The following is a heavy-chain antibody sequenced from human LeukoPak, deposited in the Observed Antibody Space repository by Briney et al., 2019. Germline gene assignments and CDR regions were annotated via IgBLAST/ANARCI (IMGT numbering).Heavy chain of an antibody. D-gene: IGHD6-19*01. J-gene: IGHJ4*02. Sequence: SVKVSCKASGGTFSSYAISWVRQAPGQGLEWMGRIIPILGIANYAQKFQGRVTITADKSTSTAYMELSSLRSEDTAVYYCARLLGDSSGWKNFDYWGQGTLVTVSS. CDR1: GGTFSSYA. CDR2: IIPILGIA. CDR3: ARLLGDSSGWKNFDY. V-gene: IGHV1-69*04.